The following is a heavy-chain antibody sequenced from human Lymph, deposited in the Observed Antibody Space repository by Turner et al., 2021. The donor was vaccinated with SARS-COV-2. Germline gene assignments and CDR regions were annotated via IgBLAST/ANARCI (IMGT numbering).Heavy chain of an antibody. J-gene: IGHJ6*02. CDR2: IWYDGSNK. Sequence: QVQLVESGGGVVQPGRSLRLSCAASGFTFSRYGMHWVRQAPGKGLEWVAVIWYDGSNKYYADSVKGRFTISRDNSKNTLYLQMNSLRAEDTAVYYCARVKGYNGYDLRYYYGMDVWGQGTTVTVSS. V-gene: IGHV3-33*01. CDR1: GFTFSRYG. CDR3: ARVKGYNGYDLRYYYGMDV. D-gene: IGHD5-12*01.